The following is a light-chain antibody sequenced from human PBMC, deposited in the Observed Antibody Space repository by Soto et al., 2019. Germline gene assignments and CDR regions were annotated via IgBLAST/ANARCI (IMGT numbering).Light chain of an antibody. CDR2: AAS. V-gene: IGKV1-9*01. CDR3: QQLNSYPRT. Sequence: IQLTQSPSSLSASVGDRVTITCRASQGISSYLVWYQQKPGKAPKLLIYAASTLQSGVPSRFSGSGSGTDFTLTISSLQPEDFATYYCQQLNSYPRTFGGGTKVDNK. J-gene: IGKJ4*01. CDR1: QGISSY.